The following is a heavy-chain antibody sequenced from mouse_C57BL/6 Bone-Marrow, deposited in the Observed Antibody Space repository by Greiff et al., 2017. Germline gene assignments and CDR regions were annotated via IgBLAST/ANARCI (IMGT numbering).Heavy chain of an antibody. V-gene: IGHV14-4*01. CDR1: GFNIKDDY. CDR2: IDPEIGDT. J-gene: IGHJ2*01. CDR3: SSFDGNYFDF. Sequence: LKQSGAELVRPGASVKLSCTASGFNIKDDYIHWVKQRPEQGLEWIGWIDPEIGDTEYASKFQGKATITSDTSSNTAYLQLSSLTSEDTAVYYCSSFDGNYFDFWGQGTPLTGAS. D-gene: IGHD2-3*01.